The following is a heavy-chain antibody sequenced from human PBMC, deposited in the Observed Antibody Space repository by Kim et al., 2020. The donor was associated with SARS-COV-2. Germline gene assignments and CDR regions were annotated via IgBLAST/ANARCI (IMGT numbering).Heavy chain of an antibody. J-gene: IGHJ4*02. V-gene: IGHV4-34*01. CDR1: GGSFSGYY. Sequence: SETLSLTCAVYGGSFSGYYWSWIRQPPGKGLEWIGEINHSGSTNYNPSLKSRVTISVDTPKNQFSLKLSSVTAADTAVYYCARGYSYGYFDYWGQGTLVTVSS. D-gene: IGHD5-18*01. CDR2: INHSGST. CDR3: ARGYSYGYFDY.